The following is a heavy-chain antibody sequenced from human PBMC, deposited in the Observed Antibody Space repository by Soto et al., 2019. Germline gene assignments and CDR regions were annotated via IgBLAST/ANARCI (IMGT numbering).Heavy chain of an antibody. J-gene: IGHJ6*03. D-gene: IGHD3-10*01. CDR2: IIPILETA. CDR1: GGTFGRYT. Sequence: QVQLVQSGAEVKKPGSSVKVSCKASGGTFGRYTLSWVRQAPGQGLEWMGWIIPILETANYARRFQGRLRIAADTSTGAASMDVSGVKSDDTGVYYCARGGKLRADMDVGGKGTAVSVPS. V-gene: IGHV1-69*08. CDR3: ARGGKLRADMDV.